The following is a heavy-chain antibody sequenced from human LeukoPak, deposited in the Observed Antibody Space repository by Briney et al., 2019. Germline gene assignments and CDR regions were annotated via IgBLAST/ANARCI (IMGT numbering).Heavy chain of an antibody. J-gene: IGHJ4*02. D-gene: IGHD1-1*01. Sequence: PGGSLRLSCADSGFTFSDYSMIWVRQAPGKGLEWVSSFTSSSNYIYYAEPVKGRFAISRDNAKNSLYLQMSSLRAEDTAVYYCARDYTGTLDYWGQGTLVTVSS. CDR1: GFTFSDYS. V-gene: IGHV3-21*01. CDR3: ARDYTGTLDY. CDR2: FTSSSNYI.